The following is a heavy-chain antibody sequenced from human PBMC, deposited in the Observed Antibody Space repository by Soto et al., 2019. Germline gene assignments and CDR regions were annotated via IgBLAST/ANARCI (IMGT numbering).Heavy chain of an antibody. CDR3: ARGRTVSSIGTLLV. J-gene: IGHJ1*01. Sequence: QIQLVQSGAEVKKPGASVKVSCKASGYNFFDYGVSWVRQAPGQGLEWMGWVSPKSGNTDYARKVQGRVTMTTDISTSTAYMELRGLISDDTGVYYCARGRTVSSIGTLLVWGQVTLVSVSS. V-gene: IGHV1-18*01. D-gene: IGHD1-1*01. CDR1: GYNFFDYG. CDR2: VSPKSGNT.